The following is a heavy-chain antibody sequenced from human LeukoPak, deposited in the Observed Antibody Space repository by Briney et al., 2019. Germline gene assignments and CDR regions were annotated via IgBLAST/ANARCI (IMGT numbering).Heavy chain of an antibody. D-gene: IGHD6-13*01. J-gene: IGHJ5*02. Sequence: GGSLRLSCAASGFTFSSYAMHWVRQAPGKGLEWVAVISYDGSNKYYADSVKGRFTISRDNSKNTLYLQMNSLRAEDTAVYYCARHAEYSSSYNWFDPWGQGTLVTVSS. CDR3: ARHAEYSSSYNWFDP. CDR2: ISYDGSNK. CDR1: GFTFSSYA. V-gene: IGHV3-30-3*01.